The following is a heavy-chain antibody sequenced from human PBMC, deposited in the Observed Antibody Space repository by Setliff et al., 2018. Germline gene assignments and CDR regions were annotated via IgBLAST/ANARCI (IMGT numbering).Heavy chain of an antibody. CDR2: IKSIDEGGTT. CDR1: GFTFRNAW. J-gene: IGHJ6*03. Sequence: PGGSLRLSWAVSGFTFRNAWMSWVRQAPGKGLEWVGRIKSIDEGGTTDYPAPVKDRFTISRDDSKNTVYLQMSSLRSEDTAIYYCATERGLVVSATDYYYYMDVWGKGTTVTVSS. CDR3: ATERGLVVSATDYYYYMDV. D-gene: IGHD2-15*01. V-gene: IGHV3-15*01.